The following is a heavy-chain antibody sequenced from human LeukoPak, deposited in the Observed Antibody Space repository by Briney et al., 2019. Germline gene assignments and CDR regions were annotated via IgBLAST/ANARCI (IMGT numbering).Heavy chain of an antibody. CDR2: TWYDGTNK. V-gene: IGHV3-33*01. J-gene: IGHJ4*02. Sequence: GLSLRLSCAASGFTFSSYVMHWVRQAPGKGLEWVAVTWYDGTNKYFADSVRGRFSISRDNSKNTLYLQMNSLGAEDTAVYYCARGDRSSWFNFDYWGQGTLVTASS. CDR3: ARGDRSSWFNFDY. CDR1: GFTFSSYV. D-gene: IGHD6-13*01.